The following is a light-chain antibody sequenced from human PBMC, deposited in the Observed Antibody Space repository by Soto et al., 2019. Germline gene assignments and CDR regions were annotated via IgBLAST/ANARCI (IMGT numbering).Light chain of an antibody. CDR3: AAWDDSLSGPV. J-gene: IGLJ3*02. Sequence: QSVLTQPPSASGTPGQRLTIACSGSSSNIGSNYVYWYQQLPGTAPKLLIYRNNQRPSGVPDRCSGSKSGTSASLAISGLRSEDEADYYCAAWDDSLSGPVFGGGPTLTVL. CDR2: RNN. CDR1: SSNIGSNY. V-gene: IGLV1-47*01.